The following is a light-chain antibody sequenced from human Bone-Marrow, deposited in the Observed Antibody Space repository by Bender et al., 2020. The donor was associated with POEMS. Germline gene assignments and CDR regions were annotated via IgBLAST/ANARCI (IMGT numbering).Light chain of an antibody. CDR1: NIETKL. CDR2: YNS. Sequence: SYMLAQPPSVSVAPGETAKITCGGNNIETKLVHWYQQRPGQAPILIIDYNSDRPSGIPERFSGSNSGNTATLTISKVEVGDEADYYCQVWDDEYVFGTGTKLSVL. J-gene: IGLJ1*01. V-gene: IGLV3-21*04. CDR3: QVWDDEYV.